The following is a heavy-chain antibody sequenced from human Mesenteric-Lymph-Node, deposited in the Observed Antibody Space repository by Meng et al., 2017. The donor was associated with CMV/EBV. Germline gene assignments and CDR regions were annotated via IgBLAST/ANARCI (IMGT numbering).Heavy chain of an antibody. CDR3: ARALITGTTGWFDP. CDR2: ISPILGIA. Sequence: ASGGTFSSYTISGLRQAPGQGLEWMGRISPILGIANYAQKFQGRVTITADKSTSTAYMELSSLRSEDTAVYYCARALITGTTGWFDPWGQGTLVTVSS. J-gene: IGHJ5*02. CDR1: GGTFSSYT. V-gene: IGHV1-69*02. D-gene: IGHD1-7*01.